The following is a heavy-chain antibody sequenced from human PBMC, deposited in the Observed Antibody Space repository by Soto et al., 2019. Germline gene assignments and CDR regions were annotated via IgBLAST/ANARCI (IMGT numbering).Heavy chain of an antibody. V-gene: IGHV4-31*03. CDR1: GGSISSGGYY. D-gene: IGHD1-7*01. J-gene: IGHJ4*02. CDR2: IYYSGST. CDR3: ARTTGTTVGAFDY. Sequence: QVQLQESGPGLVKPLQTLSLTCTVSGGSISSGGYYWSWIRQHPGKGLEWIGYIYYSGSTYYNPSRKSRVXXSXDXXKNQFSLKLSSVTAADTAVYYCARTTGTTVGAFDYWGQGTLVTVSS.